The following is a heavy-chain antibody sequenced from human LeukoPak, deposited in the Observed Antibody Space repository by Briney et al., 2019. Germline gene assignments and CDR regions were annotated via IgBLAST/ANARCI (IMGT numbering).Heavy chain of an antibody. CDR2: FYPGDSDT. J-gene: IGHJ3*02. CDR3: ARQKMYYYDSSGYYSDAFDI. V-gene: IGHV5-51*01. D-gene: IGHD3-22*01. Sequence: LGESLKISCKGSGYRLTNYWIGWVRQIPGKGLEWMGIFYPGDSDTRYSPSFQRQVTISADKPISTAYLQWSSLKASDTAMYYCARQKMYYYDSSGYYSDAFDIWGQGTMVTVSS. CDR1: GYRLTNYW.